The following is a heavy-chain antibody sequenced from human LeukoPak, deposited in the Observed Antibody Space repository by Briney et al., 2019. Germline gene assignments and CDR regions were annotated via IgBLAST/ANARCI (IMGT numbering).Heavy chain of an antibody. D-gene: IGHD6-19*01. Sequence: PGRSLRLSCAGSGFTFDDYAIHWVRQAPGKGLEWVSGISWDSGTIVYADSVKGRFTISRDNSKNSLYLQMNSLRAEDTAFYYCAKDRVAGIGYWFFDLWGRGTLFTASS. CDR2: ISWDSGTI. CDR3: AKDRVAGIGYWFFDL. CDR1: GFTFDDYA. J-gene: IGHJ2*01. V-gene: IGHV3-9*01.